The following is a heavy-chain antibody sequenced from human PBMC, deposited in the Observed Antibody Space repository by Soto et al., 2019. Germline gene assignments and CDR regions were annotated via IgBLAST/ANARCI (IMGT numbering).Heavy chain of an antibody. CDR1: GYTFTDYY. J-gene: IGHJ6*02. Sequence: QVQLVQSGAEVKKAGASVEVSCKASGYTFTDYYIHWVRQAPGQGLEWMGRINPNNGDTSFAPKFQGRVTMTRDTSISTAYMQLSRLRSDDTAVYYCARDWYYYDSCGYSKPVWYYYYGMDVWGQGTTVTVSS. CDR3: ARDWYYYDSCGYSKPVWYYYYGMDV. V-gene: IGHV1-2*06. CDR2: INPNNGDT. D-gene: IGHD3-22*01.